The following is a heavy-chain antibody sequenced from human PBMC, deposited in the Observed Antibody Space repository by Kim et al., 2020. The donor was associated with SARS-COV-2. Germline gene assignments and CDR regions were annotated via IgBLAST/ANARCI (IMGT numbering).Heavy chain of an antibody. CDR2: IYYSGST. CDR3: ARHLRNMGKRLIFGLVLIPAACGP. D-gene: IGHD3-3*01. J-gene: IGHJ5*02. Sequence: SETLSLTCTVSGGSISSYYWSWIRQPPGKGLEWIGYIYYSGSTNYNHSLKSRVTISVDTSKNQFSLKLSSVTAADTAVYYCARHLRNMGKRLIFGLVLIPAACGPWGRGTLVTVSS. CDR1: GGSISSYY. V-gene: IGHV4-59*08.